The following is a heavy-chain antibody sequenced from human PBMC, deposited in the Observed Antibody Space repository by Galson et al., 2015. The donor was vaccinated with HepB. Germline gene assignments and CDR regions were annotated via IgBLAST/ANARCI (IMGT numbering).Heavy chain of an antibody. CDR3: ARDGNYYGSGSPFSF. CDR1: GFTFSSYG. J-gene: IGHJ4*02. Sequence: SLRLSCAASGFTFSSYGMHWVRQAPGKGLEWVAVIWYDGSNKYFADSVRGRFTISRDNSRSTLYLQMNSLGAEDTAVYYCARDGNYYGSGSPFSFWGQGTLVTVSS. D-gene: IGHD3-10*01. V-gene: IGHV3-30*19. CDR2: IWYDGSNK.